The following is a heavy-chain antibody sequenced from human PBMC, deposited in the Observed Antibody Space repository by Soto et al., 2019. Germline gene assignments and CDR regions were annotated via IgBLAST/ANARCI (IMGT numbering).Heavy chain of an antibody. CDR1: GFTFSSYT. Sequence: PGGSLRLSCAASGFTFSSYTMNWVRQAPGKGLDWVSSTSSKSNYIYYADSVRGRFTISRDNAKNSLYLQMNSLRAEDTAIYYCARAYCSGGTCHTLDYWGQGTLVTVSS. CDR2: TSSKSNYI. CDR3: ARAYCSGGTCHTLDY. D-gene: IGHD2-15*01. J-gene: IGHJ4*02. V-gene: IGHV3-21*03.